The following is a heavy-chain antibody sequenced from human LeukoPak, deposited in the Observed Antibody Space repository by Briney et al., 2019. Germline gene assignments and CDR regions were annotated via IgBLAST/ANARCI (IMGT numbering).Heavy chain of an antibody. CDR1: GFTSSSYE. V-gene: IGHV3-48*03. D-gene: IGHD6-6*01. J-gene: IGHJ4*02. CDR2: ISSSGSTI. Sequence: GGSLRLSCAASGFTSSSYEMNWVRQAPGKGLEWVSYISSSGSTIYYADSVKGRFTISRDNAKNSLYLQMNSLRAEDTAVYYCARVPRRIAARPPFDYWGQGTLVTVSS. CDR3: ARVPRRIAARPPFDY.